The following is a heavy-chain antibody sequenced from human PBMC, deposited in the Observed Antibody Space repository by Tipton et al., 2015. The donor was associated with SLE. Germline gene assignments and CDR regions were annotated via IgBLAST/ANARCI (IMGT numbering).Heavy chain of an antibody. J-gene: IGHJ4*02. CDR2: MDPNSGNT. V-gene: IGHV1-8*01. Sequence: QSGPEVKKPGASVKVACKASGYTFVSYEINWVRQATGQGLEWMGWMDPNSGNTAYAQEFQGRVTMSRNTSISTAYMELSGLRSEDTAVYYCGRVYYDSSTYDYYFDYWGQGSLVTVSS. D-gene: IGHD3-22*01. CDR3: GRVYYDSSTYDYYFDY. CDR1: GYTFVSYE.